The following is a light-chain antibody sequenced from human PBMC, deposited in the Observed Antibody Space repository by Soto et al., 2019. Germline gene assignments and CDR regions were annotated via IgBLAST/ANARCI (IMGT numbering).Light chain of an antibody. CDR3: QQNYSLPIT. V-gene: IGKV1-39*01. CDR1: QSISSY. Sequence: DIQMTQSPSSLSASVGDRVTITCRASQSISSYLNWYQQKPGKAPKLLIYAASNLQSGVPSRFSGSGSGTGFTLTISSLQPEDFATYYCQQNYSLPITFGQGSRLEIK. CDR2: AAS. J-gene: IGKJ5*01.